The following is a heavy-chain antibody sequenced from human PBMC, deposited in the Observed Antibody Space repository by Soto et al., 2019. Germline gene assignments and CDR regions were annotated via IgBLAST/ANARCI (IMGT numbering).Heavy chain of an antibody. CDR3: AREGRLQSLDY. D-gene: IGHD4-4*01. CDR1: SGSISNPDHY. Sequence: SETLSLTCTVSSGSISNPDHYWSWIRQPPGKGLEWIGSIFYNGDTSYNPSLEGRLSISVDTSKNQFSLSLSSVTASDTAVYFCAREGRLQSLDYWGQGTLVTVSS. J-gene: IGHJ4*02. V-gene: IGHV4-30-4*01. CDR2: IFYNGDT.